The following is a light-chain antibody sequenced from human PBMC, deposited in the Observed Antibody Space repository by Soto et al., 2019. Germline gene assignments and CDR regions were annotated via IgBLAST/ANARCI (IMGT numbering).Light chain of an antibody. CDR1: QGISSS. V-gene: IGKV1-27*01. Sequence: DIQMTQSPSSLSASVGDRVTITCQASQGISSSLAWYQHKPGKVPELLIYAASTLHSGVPSRFSGSGSGTDFTLTISSLQPEDVATYHCQEYYSPPFTFGPGTKVNFK. J-gene: IGKJ3*01. CDR3: QEYYSPPFT. CDR2: AAS.